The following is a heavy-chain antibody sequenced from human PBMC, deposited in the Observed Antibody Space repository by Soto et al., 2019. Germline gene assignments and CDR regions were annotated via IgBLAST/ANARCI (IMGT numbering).Heavy chain of an antibody. Sequence: GGSLRLSCAASGFTFSSYAMHWVRQAPGKGLEWVAVISYDGSETFYADSVKGRFTISRDNSKSTLYLQMNSLRAEDTAVYYCAIDRTPYQLHSNPGDYWGQGTLVTVSS. CDR3: AIDRTPYQLHSNPGDY. CDR2: ISYDGSET. J-gene: IGHJ4*02. V-gene: IGHV3-30-3*01. CDR1: GFTFSSYA. D-gene: IGHD2-2*01.